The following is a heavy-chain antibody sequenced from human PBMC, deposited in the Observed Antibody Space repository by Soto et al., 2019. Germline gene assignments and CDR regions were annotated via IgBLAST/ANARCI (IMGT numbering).Heavy chain of an antibody. CDR1: VITFSTYV. CDR2: ISGSGENT. J-gene: IGHJ4*02. V-gene: IGHV3-23*01. D-gene: IGHD2-21*01. Sequence: GGSLRLSCTASVITFSTYVMNWVRQAPGKGLEWVSGISGSGENTYYGDSVKGRFTISRDNSNKTVYLQMNSLRAEDTAVYYCATASAAYYGAYWGQGTLVTVSS. CDR3: ATASAAYYGAY.